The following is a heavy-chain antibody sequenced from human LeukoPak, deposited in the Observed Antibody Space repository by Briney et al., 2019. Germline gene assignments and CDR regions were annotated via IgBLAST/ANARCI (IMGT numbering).Heavy chain of an antibody. J-gene: IGHJ4*02. CDR3: ARDWSSVDY. V-gene: IGHV3-48*01. CDR2: IDARSGIT. D-gene: IGHD2-2*01. Sequence: SGGSLRLSCAASGFTFTIFGLNWVRQAPGKGPEWVSYIDARSGITYYADSVQGRFTLSRDNARESVFLQMDSLRVDDTAVYYCARDWSSVDYWGQGTLVTVSS. CDR1: GFTFTIFG.